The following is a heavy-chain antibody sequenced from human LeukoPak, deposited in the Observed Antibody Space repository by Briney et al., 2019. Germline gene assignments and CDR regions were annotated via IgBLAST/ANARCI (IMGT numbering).Heavy chain of an antibody. Sequence: SETLSLTCTVSGGSISSSSYYWGWIRQPPGKGLEWIGSIYYSGSTYYNPSLKSRVTISVDTSKNQFSLKLSSVTAADTAVYYCARDDTAMGRDYWGQGTLVTVSS. J-gene: IGHJ4*02. CDR1: GGSISSSSYY. CDR3: ARDDTAMGRDY. D-gene: IGHD5-18*01. CDR2: IYYSGST. V-gene: IGHV4-39*07.